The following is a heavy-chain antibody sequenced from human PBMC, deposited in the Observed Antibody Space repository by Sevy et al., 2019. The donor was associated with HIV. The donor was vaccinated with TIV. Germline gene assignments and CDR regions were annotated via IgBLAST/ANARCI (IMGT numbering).Heavy chain of an antibody. V-gene: IGHV3-21*01. CDR2: ISSSSNDI. J-gene: IGHJ4*02. D-gene: IGHD1-7*01. CDR1: GFIFSNYN. CDR3: ARKMELLVPDY. Sequence: GGSLGLSCAASGFIFSNYNMHWVRQAPGKGLQWVSCISSSSNDIYYADSLKGRFTISRDNAKNSLYLQMNSLRAEDTAVYYCARKMELLVPDYWGQGTLVTVSS.